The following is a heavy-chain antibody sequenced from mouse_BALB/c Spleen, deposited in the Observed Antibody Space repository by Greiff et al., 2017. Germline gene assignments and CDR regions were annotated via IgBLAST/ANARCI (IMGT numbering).Heavy chain of an antibody. CDR1: GFNIKDTY. J-gene: IGHJ4*01. Sequence: DVQLQESGAELVKPGASVKLSCTASGFNIKDTYMHWVKQRPEQGLEWIGRIDPANGNTKYDPKFQGKATITADTSSNTAYLQLSSLTSEDTAVYYCARDANWDAMDYWGQGTSVTVSS. CDR2: IDPANGNT. V-gene: IGHV14-3*02. CDR3: ARDANWDAMDY. D-gene: IGHD4-1*01.